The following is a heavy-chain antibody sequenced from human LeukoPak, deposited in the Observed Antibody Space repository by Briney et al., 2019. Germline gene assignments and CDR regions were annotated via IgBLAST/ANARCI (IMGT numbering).Heavy chain of an antibody. CDR3: ARTARYCTRWWGHSCYYMDV. CDR1: GFTFSSYW. J-gene: IGHJ6*03. CDR2: IKQDGSEK. Sequence: GGSLRLSCAASGFTFSSYWMSWVRQAPGKGLEWVANIKQDGSEKYYVDSVKGRFTISRDNAKNSLYLQMNSLRAEDTAVYYCARTARYCTRWWGHSCYYMDVWGKGTTVTVSS. D-gene: IGHD3-3*01. V-gene: IGHV3-7*01.